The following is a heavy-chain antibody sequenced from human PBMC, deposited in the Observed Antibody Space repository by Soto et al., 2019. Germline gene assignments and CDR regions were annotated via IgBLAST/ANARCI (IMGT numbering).Heavy chain of an antibody. CDR1: GGSVSSGSYY. CDR2: IYYSGST. CDR3: ARLPPSAGARVLGFDF. V-gene: IGHV4-61*01. Sequence: QVQLQESGPGLVKPSETLSLTCPVSGGSVSSGSYYWSCIRLPPGKGLEWIGYIYYSGSTNYNPSLKRRVIISVDTSKNQFSLKLSSVSAADTVVYYCARLPPSAGARVLGFDFWGQGTLVTVSS. J-gene: IGHJ4*02. D-gene: IGHD3-10*01.